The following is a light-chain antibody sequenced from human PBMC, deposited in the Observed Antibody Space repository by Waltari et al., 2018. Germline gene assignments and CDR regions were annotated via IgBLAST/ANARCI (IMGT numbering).Light chain of an antibody. CDR1: RGHSGNI. J-gene: IGLJ3*02. Sequence: QLVLTQSPSASASLGASVKLTCPLSRGHSGNIIAWLQNQQETGPRYLMKVNSDGSHTKGDEIPDRFSGSSSGAERYLTISSLQSEDEADYYCQTGGHGTWVFGGGTKLTVL. CDR2: VNSDGSH. V-gene: IGLV4-69*01. CDR3: QTGGHGTWV.